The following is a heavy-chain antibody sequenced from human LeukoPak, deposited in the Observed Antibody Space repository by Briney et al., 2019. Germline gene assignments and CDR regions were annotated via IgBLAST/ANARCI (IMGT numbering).Heavy chain of an antibody. Sequence: SQTLSLTCAISGDSVSSNSAGWNWIRQSPSRGLEWLGRTYYRSKWYNDYAGSVKSRITINPDTSKNQFSLQLNSVTPEDTAVYYCARSPDSSSWYGGYFDYWGQGTLVTVSS. CDR2: TYYRSKWYN. V-gene: IGHV6-1*01. CDR1: GDSVSSNSAG. CDR3: ARSPDSSSWYGGYFDY. J-gene: IGHJ4*02. D-gene: IGHD6-13*01.